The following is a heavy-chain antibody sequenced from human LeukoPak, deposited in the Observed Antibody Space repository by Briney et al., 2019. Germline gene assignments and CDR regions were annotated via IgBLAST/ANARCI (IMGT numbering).Heavy chain of an antibody. J-gene: IGHJ6*02. CDR3: AKSGQGMDV. D-gene: IGHD6-25*01. CDR2: ISYDGSNK. V-gene: IGHV3-30*18. Sequence: PGRSLRLFCAASGFTFSSYGMHWVRQAPGKGLEWVAVISYDGSNKYYADSVKGRFAISRDNSKNTLYLQMNSLRAEDTAVYYCAKSGQGMDVWGQGTTVTVSS. CDR1: GFTFSSYG.